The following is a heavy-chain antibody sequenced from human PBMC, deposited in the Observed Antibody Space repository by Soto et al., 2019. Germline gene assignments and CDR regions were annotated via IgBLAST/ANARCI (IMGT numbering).Heavy chain of an antibody. V-gene: IGHV3-21*06. CDR3: ARESYVDY. D-gene: IGHD3-10*02. CDR2: ISSGSSYI. J-gene: IGHJ4*02. Sequence: GGSLRLSCAASGFTFGSYSMNWVRQAPGKGLEWVSFISSGSSYIYYADSVKGRFTISRDNAKNSLYLQMNSLRAEDTAVYYCARESYVDYWGLGTLVTVSS. CDR1: GFTFGSYS.